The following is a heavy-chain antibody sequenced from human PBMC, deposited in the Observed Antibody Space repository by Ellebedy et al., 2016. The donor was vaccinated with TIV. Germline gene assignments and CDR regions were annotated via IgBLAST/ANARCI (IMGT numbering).Heavy chain of an antibody. CDR3: AKDIREYQLLPDY. Sequence: SLKISXAASGFTFDDYAMHWVRQAPGKGLEWVSGISWNSGSIGYADSVKGRFTISRDYAKNSLYLQMNSLRAEDTALYYCAKDIREYQLLPDYWGQGTLVTVSS. CDR1: GFTFDDYA. J-gene: IGHJ4*02. CDR2: ISWNSGSI. V-gene: IGHV3-9*01. D-gene: IGHD2-2*01.